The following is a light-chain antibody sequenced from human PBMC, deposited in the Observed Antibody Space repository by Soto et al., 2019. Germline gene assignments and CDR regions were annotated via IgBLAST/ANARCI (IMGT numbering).Light chain of an antibody. J-gene: IGLJ1*01. V-gene: IGLV2-14*01. Sequence: QSALTQPASVSGSPGQSITISCTGTSSDVGGYKYVSWYQQHPDKAPKLIIYEVSDRPSGVSPRFSGSKSGNTASLTISGLQVEDEADYFCTSYTSTIPYVFGSGTKLTVL. CDR3: TSYTSTIPYV. CDR2: EVS. CDR1: SSDVGGYKY.